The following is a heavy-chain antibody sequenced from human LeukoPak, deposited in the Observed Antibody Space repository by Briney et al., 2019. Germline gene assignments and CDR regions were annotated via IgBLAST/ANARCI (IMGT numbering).Heavy chain of an antibody. CDR2: ISSSGSYI. J-gene: IGHJ4*02. V-gene: IGHV3-21*01. Sequence: GGSLRLSCAASAFTFSSYSMNWVRQAPGKGLEWVSSISSSGSYIYYADSVKGRFTISRDNARKSLYLQMNSLRAEDTAVYYCARDPRGVMVRGVQDYYFDYWGQGTLVTVSS. CDR3: ARDPRGVMVRGVQDYYFDY. CDR1: AFTFSSYS. D-gene: IGHD3-10*01.